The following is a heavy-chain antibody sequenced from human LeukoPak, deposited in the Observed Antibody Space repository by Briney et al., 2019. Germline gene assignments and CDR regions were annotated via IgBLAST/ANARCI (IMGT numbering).Heavy chain of an antibody. Sequence: SGGSLRLSCSPSGFTFSDYDMNWVRQAPGKGLEWVSSISYLSSHVYYGDSVKGRFSISRDNAKNSLYLQMNSLGAEDTAIYYCGRAFPPLRTSSAGDLWGQGILVTVSS. V-gene: IGHV3-21*01. J-gene: IGHJ4*02. CDR1: GFTFSDYD. CDR3: GRAFPPLRTSSAGDL. CDR2: ISYLSSHV. D-gene: IGHD3-16*01.